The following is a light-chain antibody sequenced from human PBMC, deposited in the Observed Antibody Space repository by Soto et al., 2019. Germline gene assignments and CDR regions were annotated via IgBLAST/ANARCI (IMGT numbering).Light chain of an antibody. J-gene: IGLJ3*02. V-gene: IGLV1-44*01. CDR1: NSNIGINT. Sequence: QSVLTQPPSASGTPGQRVTLSCSGSNSNIGINTINWYQQFPGTAPKLLIYSDNQRPSGVPDRFTGSKSGTSGSLAISGLRSEDEAEYYCAAWDDSLSGVVFGGGTKLTVL. CDR3: AAWDDSLSGVV. CDR2: SDN.